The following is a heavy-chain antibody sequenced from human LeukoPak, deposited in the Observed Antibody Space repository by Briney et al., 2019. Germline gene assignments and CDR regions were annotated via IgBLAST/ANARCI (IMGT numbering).Heavy chain of an antibody. V-gene: IGHV3-21*01. J-gene: IGHJ5*02. CDR3: ARISDTAARPWNWFDP. Sequence: PGGSLRLSCAASGFTFSSHGMNWVRQAPGKGLEWVSGISPSGDILYYADSVKGRFTISRDNAKNSLYLQMNSLRAEDTAVYYCARISDTAARPWNWFDPWGQGTLVTVSS. CDR1: GFTFSSHG. D-gene: IGHD6-6*01. CDR2: ISPSGDIL.